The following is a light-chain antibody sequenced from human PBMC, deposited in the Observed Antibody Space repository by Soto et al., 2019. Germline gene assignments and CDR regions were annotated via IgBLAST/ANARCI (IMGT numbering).Light chain of an antibody. CDR1: SSDVGGYNY. J-gene: IGLJ1*01. Sequence: QSALTQPASVSGSPGQSITISCTGTSSDVGGYNYVSWYQQHPGKAPKLMIYEVSNRPSGVSNRFSGSKSGNTASLTISGLQAEDAADYYCSSYTSSSPYVFGPGTKLTVL. CDR2: EVS. CDR3: SSYTSSSPYV. V-gene: IGLV2-14*01.